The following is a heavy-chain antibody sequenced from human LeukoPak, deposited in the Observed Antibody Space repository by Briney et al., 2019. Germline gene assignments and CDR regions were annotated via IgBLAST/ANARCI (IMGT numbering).Heavy chain of an antibody. CDR1: GFTFSSYA. J-gene: IGHJ4*02. Sequence: GGSLRLSCAASGFTFSSYAMSWVRQAPGKGLEWVSAITGSGGSTYYADSVKGRFTISRDNSKNTLYLQLNSLRAEDTAIYYCATYRQVLLPFESWGQGTLVTVSS. CDR3: ATYRQVLLPFES. D-gene: IGHD2-8*02. CDR2: ITGSGGST. V-gene: IGHV3-23*01.